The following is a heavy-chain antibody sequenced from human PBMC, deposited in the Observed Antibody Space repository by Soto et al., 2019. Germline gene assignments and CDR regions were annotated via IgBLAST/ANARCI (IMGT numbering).Heavy chain of an antibody. CDR3: ARTRTAGSCPFDS. V-gene: IGHV1-69*06. CDR1: GGTFSSYA. Sequence: GASVKVSCKASGGTFSSYAISWVRQAPGQGLEWMGGIIPIFGTANYAQKFQGRVTITADKSTSTAYMELSSLRSEDTAVYYCARTRTAGSCPFDSWGQGGQVTVSS. J-gene: IGHJ4*02. CDR2: IIPIFGTA. D-gene: IGHD2-15*01.